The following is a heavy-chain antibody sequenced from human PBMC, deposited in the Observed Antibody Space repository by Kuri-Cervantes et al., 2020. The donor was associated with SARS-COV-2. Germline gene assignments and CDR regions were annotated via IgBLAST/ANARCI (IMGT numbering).Heavy chain of an antibody. J-gene: IGHJ4*02. CDR3: GKVSWLQLWHRYSDS. D-gene: IGHD5-24*01. Sequence: SETLSLTCTASGGSISSHYWSWIRQPPGKGLEWIAYFDYTGSTFYNPSLRSRVTISVDTSKNQFSLRLTSVTAADTAVYYCGKVSWLQLWHRYSDSWGQGTLVTVSS. CDR1: GGSISSHY. V-gene: IGHV4-59*11. CDR2: FDYTGST.